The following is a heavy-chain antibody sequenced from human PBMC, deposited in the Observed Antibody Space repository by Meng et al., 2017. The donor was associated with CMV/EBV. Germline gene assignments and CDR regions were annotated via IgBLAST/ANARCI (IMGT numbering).Heavy chain of an antibody. V-gene: IGHV3-30-3*01. CDR2: ISYDGSNK. CDR3: ARDHDTMIPHAPWFDY. CDR1: GFTFSSYA. Sequence: QVERVGAGGGVVQPVRSLRLSCAASGFTFSSYAMHWVRQAPGKGLEWVAVISYDGSNKYYADSVKGRFTISRDNSKNTLYLQMNSLRAEDTAVYYCARDHDTMIPHAPWFDYWGQGTLVTGSS. J-gene: IGHJ4*02. D-gene: IGHD3-22*01.